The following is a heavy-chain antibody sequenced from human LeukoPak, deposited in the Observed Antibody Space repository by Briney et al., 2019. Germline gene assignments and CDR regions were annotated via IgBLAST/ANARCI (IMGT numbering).Heavy chain of an antibody. J-gene: IGHJ4*02. CDR1: GFTFSSYT. V-gene: IGHV3-23*01. D-gene: IGHD3-9*01. CDR3: AKEGDFYDILTDY. CDR2: ISGSGGST. Sequence: PGGSLRLSCAASGFTFSSYTMSWVRQAPGKGLEWVSGISGSGGSTYYADSVKGRFTISRDNSKNTLYLQMNSLRAEDTAVYYCAKEGDFYDILTDYWGQGTLVTVSS.